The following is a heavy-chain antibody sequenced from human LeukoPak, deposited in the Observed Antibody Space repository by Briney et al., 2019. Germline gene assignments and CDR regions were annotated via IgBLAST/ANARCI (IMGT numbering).Heavy chain of an antibody. CDR1: GYTFTTYD. J-gene: IGHJ4*02. D-gene: IGHD3-10*01. V-gene: IGHV1-8*01. CDR2: MNPNSGNT. Sequence: ASVKVSCKASGYTFTTYDINWVRQATGQGLEWVGWMNPNSGNTGYAQKFQGRVTMTRNTSINTAYMDLSSLRSEDTALYYCATLRGVVAYWGQGTLVTVSS. CDR3: ATLRGVVAY.